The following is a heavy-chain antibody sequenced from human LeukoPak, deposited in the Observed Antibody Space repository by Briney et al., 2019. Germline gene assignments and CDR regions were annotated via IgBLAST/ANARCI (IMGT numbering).Heavy chain of an antibody. D-gene: IGHD6-19*01. J-gene: IGHJ5*02. V-gene: IGHV1-8*03. CDR2: MNPNSGNT. CDR1: GYTFTSYD. Sequence: ASVKVSCKASGYTFTSYDINWVRQATGQGLEWMGWMNPNSGNTGYAQKFQGRVTITRDTSASTAYMELSSLRSEDTAVYYCARDRHIVAVAGKGNWFDPWGQGTLVTVSS. CDR3: ARDRHIVAVAGKGNWFDP.